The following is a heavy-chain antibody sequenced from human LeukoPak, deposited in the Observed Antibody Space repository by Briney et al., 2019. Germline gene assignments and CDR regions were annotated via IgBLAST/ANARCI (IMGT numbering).Heavy chain of an antibody. V-gene: IGHV4-39*07. CDR3: ARGGYSYGYRWFDP. D-gene: IGHD5-18*01. CDR1: GGSISSSNYY. Sequence: PSETLSLTCTVSGGSISSSNYYWGWIRQPPGKGLEWIGSIYYSGSTYYNPSLKSRVTMSVDTSKNQFSLMLSSVTAADTAVYYCARGGYSYGYRWFDPWGQGTLVTVSS. CDR2: IYYSGST. J-gene: IGHJ5*02.